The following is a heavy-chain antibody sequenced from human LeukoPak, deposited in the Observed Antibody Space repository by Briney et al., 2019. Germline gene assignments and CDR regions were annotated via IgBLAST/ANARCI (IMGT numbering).Heavy chain of an antibody. CDR2: ISYNGNK. V-gene: IGHV3-30*18. Sequence: GGSLRLSCAASGFTFVNYGFHWVRQAPGKALEWVAFISYNGNKKYGDSVKGRFTISRDNSKNTLYLQMNSLRAEDTAVYYCANPPTVTKIRFDSWGQGTLVTVSS. CDR3: ANPPTVTKIRFDS. D-gene: IGHD4-17*01. J-gene: IGHJ5*01. CDR1: GFTFVNYG.